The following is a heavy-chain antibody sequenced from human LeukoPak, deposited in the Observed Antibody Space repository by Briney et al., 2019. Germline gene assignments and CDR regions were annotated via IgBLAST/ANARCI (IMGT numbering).Heavy chain of an antibody. Sequence: PSETLSLTCTVSGGSISSSSYYWGWIRQPPGKGLEWIGSIYYSGSTYYNPSLKSRVTISVDTSKNQFSLKLSSVTAADTAVYYCARLVERGSGGSRALPFDYWGQGTLVTVSS. CDR2: IYYSGST. D-gene: IGHD2-15*01. J-gene: IGHJ4*02. CDR1: GGSISSSSYY. CDR3: ARLVERGSGGSRALPFDY. V-gene: IGHV4-39*01.